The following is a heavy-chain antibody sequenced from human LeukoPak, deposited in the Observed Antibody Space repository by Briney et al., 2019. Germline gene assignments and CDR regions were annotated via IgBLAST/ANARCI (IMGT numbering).Heavy chain of an antibody. CDR1: GFTFSTYE. D-gene: IGHD6-19*01. Sequence: PGGSLRLSCAASGFTFSTYEMNWVRQAPGKGLEWVSYISSSGSTIYYADSVKGRFTISRDNAKNSLYLQMNSLRAEDTAVYYCARNNGWAFDFWGQGTMVTVSS. V-gene: IGHV3-48*03. CDR3: ARNNGWAFDF. CDR2: ISSSGSTI. J-gene: IGHJ3*01.